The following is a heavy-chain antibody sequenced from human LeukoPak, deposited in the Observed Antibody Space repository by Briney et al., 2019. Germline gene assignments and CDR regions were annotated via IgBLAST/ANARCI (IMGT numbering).Heavy chain of an antibody. Sequence: SETLSLTCTVSGGSISSYYWSWIRQPAGKGLEWIGRIYTSGSTNYNPSLKSRVTMSVDTSKNQFSLKLSSVTAADTAVYYCARESPGITLVRGVITTIDYWGQGTLVTVSS. CDR1: GGSISSYY. V-gene: IGHV4-4*07. D-gene: IGHD3-10*01. CDR2: IYTSGST. CDR3: ARESPGITLVRGVITTIDY. J-gene: IGHJ4*02.